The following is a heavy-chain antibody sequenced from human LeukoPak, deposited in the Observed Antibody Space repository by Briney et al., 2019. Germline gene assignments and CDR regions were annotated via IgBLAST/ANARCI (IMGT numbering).Heavy chain of an antibody. CDR2: ANPQGSGT. CDR1: GFTVSRNY. Sequence: GGSLRLSCAASGFTVSRNYMSWVRQAPGKGLVWVSRANPQGSGTSYTDSVKGRFTISRDNAKDALHLQVDNLRAEDTAVYYCARARWSSTGWFLGYWGQGTLVTVSS. J-gene: IGHJ4*02. D-gene: IGHD6-19*01. CDR3: ARARWSSTGWFLGY. V-gene: IGHV3-74*01.